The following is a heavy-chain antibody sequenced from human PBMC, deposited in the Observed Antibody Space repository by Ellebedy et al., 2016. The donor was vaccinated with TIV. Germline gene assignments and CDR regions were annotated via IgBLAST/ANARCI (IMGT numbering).Heavy chain of an antibody. CDR2: IKSKTDGGTT. Sequence: GESLKISCAASGFTFSNAWMSWVRQAPVKGLEWVGRIKSKTDGGTTDYAAPVKGRFTISRDDSKNTLYLQMNSLKTEDTAVYYCTRELLGYCSSTSCYQAYYYMDVWGKGTTVTVSS. CDR1: GFTFSNAW. J-gene: IGHJ6*03. V-gene: IGHV3-15*01. CDR3: TRELLGYCSSTSCYQAYYYMDV. D-gene: IGHD2-2*01.